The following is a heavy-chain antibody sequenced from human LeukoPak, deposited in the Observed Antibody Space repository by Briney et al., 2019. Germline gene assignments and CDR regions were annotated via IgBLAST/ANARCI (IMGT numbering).Heavy chain of an antibody. CDR3: ARLGGTGDLDDY. D-gene: IGHD7-27*01. Sequence: GAAVTLSFTSSGYAFTSYYMHWVRQAPGQGLEWMGAINPSGGSTSYAQKFQGRVTMTRDTSTSTVYMELSSLRSEDTAVYYCARLGGTGDLDDYWGQGTLVTVSS. CDR2: INPSGGST. V-gene: IGHV1-46*01. CDR1: GYAFTSYY. J-gene: IGHJ4*02.